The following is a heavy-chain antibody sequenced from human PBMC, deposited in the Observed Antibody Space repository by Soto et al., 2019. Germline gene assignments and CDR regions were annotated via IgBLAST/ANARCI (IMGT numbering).Heavy chain of an antibody. CDR3: AKGRGSSWNADY. D-gene: IGHD6-13*01. Sequence: VQLLESGGGLVQPGGSLRLSCVASGFTFRSYAMSWVRRAPGKGLEWVSAISGSGNTSYFADSVRGRFTISRDNSRDTLSLQLNNLRDDDTAEYFCAKGRGSSWNADYWGQGTLVTVAS. J-gene: IGHJ4*02. CDR1: GFTFRSYA. V-gene: IGHV3-23*01. CDR2: ISGSGNTS.